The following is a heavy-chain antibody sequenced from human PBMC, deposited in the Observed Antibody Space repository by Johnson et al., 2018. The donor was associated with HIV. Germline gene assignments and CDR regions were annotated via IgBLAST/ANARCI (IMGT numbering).Heavy chain of an antibody. CDR2: IYSGGST. Sequence: EVQLVESGGGVVQPGMSLRLSCAASGFTVSSNHMTWVRQAPGKGLEWVSVIYSGGSTDYADSLKGRFTISRDNSKNTLYLQMNSLRAEDTAVYYCARGRGPRGAFDIWGQGTMVTVSS. D-gene: IGHD3-16*01. CDR3: ARGRGPRGAFDI. J-gene: IGHJ3*02. V-gene: IGHV3-66*02. CDR1: GFTVSSNH.